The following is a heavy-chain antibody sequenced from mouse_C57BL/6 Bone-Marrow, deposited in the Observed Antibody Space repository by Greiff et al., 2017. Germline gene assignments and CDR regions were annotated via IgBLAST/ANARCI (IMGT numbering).Heavy chain of an antibody. J-gene: IGHJ4*01. Sequence: EVQLQQSGPELVKPGASVKISCKASGYTFTDYYMNWVKQSHGKSLEWIGDINPNNGGTSYNQKFKGKATLTVDKSSSTAYMELRSLTSEDSAVYYCAGAREDAMDYWGQGTSVTVSS. V-gene: IGHV1-26*01. CDR1: GYTFTDYY. CDR3: AGAREDAMDY. CDR2: INPNNGGT.